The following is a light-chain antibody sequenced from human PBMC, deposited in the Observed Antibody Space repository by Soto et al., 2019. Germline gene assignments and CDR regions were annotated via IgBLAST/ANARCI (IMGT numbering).Light chain of an antibody. J-gene: IGKJ5*01. CDR1: QSISHY. Sequence: DIQMTRSPSTLSASVGDRVTITCRASQSISHYLAWYQQKPGKAPKLLIFDASSLGSGVPSRFSGRGSGTEFTLTISSLQPDDFATYYCQQYEHLPTFGQGTRLEI. CDR3: QQYEHLPT. CDR2: DAS. V-gene: IGKV1-5*01.